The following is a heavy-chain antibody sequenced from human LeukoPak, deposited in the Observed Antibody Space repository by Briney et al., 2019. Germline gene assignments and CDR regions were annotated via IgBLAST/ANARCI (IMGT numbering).Heavy chain of an antibody. CDR3: ARAVAGVFKFDY. CDR1: GYTFTGYY. V-gene: IGHV1-2*02. Sequence: GASVKVSCKASGYTFTGYYMHWVRQAPGQGLEWMGWINPNSGGTNYAQKFQGRVTMTRDTSISTAYMELSRLRSDDTAVFYCARAVAGVFKFDYWGQGTLVTVSS. D-gene: IGHD6-19*01. J-gene: IGHJ4*02. CDR2: INPNSGGT.